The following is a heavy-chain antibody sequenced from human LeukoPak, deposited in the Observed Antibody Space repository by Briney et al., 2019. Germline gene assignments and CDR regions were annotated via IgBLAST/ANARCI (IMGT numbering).Heavy chain of an antibody. CDR3: ARGVFWADCSSTSCYHFDY. V-gene: IGHV3-48*03. D-gene: IGHD2-2*01. CDR1: GFTFSSYE. J-gene: IGHJ4*02. Sequence: GGSLRLSCAASGFTFSSYEMNWVRQAPGKGLEWVSYISSSGSTIYYADSVKGRFTTSRDNAKNSLYLQMNSLRAEDTAVYYCARGVFWADCSSTSCYHFDYWGQGTLVTVSS. CDR2: ISSSGSTI.